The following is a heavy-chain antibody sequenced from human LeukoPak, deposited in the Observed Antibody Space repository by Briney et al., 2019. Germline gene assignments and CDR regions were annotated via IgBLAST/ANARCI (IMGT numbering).Heavy chain of an antibody. V-gene: IGHV3-15*01. D-gene: IGHD3-10*01. CDR1: GFTFSNAW. CDR2: IKSKTDGGTT. Sequence: GGSLRLPCAASGFTFSNAWMSWVRQAPGKGLEWVGRIKSKTDGGTTDYAAPVKGRFTISRDDSKNTLYLQMNSLKTEDTAVYYCTTDTPMVRGVMFYWGQGTLVTVSS. J-gene: IGHJ4*02. CDR3: TTDTPMVRGVMFY.